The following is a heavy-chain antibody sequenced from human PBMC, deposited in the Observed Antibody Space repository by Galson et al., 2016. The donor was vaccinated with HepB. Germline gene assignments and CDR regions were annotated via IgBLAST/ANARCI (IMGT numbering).Heavy chain of an antibody. J-gene: IGHJ4*02. D-gene: IGHD4-23*01. CDR1: GFAFSDYP. CDR3: AKKNGGTYSTYYFDL. Sequence: SLRLSCAASGFAFSDYPMHWVRQAPGMGLEWVSCISSRSSDIHYEDSVKGRFTISRDNAKNSLYLQMNSLRAEDTAVYYCAKKNGGTYSTYYFDLWGQGTLVTVSS. CDR2: ISSRSSDI. V-gene: IGHV3-21*04.